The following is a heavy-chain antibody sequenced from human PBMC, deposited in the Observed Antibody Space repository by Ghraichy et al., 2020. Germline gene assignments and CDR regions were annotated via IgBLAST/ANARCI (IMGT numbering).Heavy chain of an antibody. CDR3: AREEEWFGESKGFDY. D-gene: IGHD3-10*01. J-gene: IGHJ4*02. V-gene: IGHV3-66*01. Sequence: GGSLRLSCAASGFTVSSNYMSWVRQAPGKGLEWVSVIYSGGSTYYADSVKGRFTISRDNSKNTLYLQMNSLRAEDTAVYYCAREEEWFGESKGFDYWGQGTLVTVSS. CDR1: GFTVSSNY. CDR2: IYSGGST.